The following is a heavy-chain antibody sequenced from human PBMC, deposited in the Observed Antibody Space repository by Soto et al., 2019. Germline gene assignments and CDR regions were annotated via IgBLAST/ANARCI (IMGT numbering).Heavy chain of an antibody. CDR1: GFTFSNYF. J-gene: IGHJ4*02. D-gene: IGHD4-4*01. Sequence: GGSLRLSGAASGFTFSNYFMKWVRQAPGKGLEWVANINQDGTEKNYVESVKGRFTISRDNAENSLYLQMDSLRVEDTAVYYCATYRTVDATRRLDCWGQGTLVTVSS. CDR3: ATYRTVDATRRLDC. V-gene: IGHV3-7*03. CDR2: INQDGTEK.